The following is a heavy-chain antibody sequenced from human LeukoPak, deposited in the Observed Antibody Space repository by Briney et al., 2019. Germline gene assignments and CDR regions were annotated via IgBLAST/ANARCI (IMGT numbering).Heavy chain of an antibody. Sequence: PSETLSLTCTVSGYSISSGYYWGWIRQPPGKGLEWIGEINHSGSTNYNPSLKSRVTISVDTSKNQFSLKLSSVTAADTAVYYCARRSGYDYVWGSYRWKCYFDYWGQGTLVTVSS. J-gene: IGHJ4*02. CDR3: ARRSGYDYVWGSYRWKCYFDY. V-gene: IGHV4-38-2*02. CDR2: INHSGST. D-gene: IGHD3-16*02. CDR1: GYSISSGYY.